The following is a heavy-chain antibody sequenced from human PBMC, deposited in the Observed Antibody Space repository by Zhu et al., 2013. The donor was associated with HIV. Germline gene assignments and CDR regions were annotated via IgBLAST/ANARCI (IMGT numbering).Heavy chain of an antibody. D-gene: IGHD3-16*01. V-gene: IGHV1-69*01. Sequence: QVQLVQSGAEVKKPGSSVKVSCKASGGTFSSHAISWVRQAPGQGLEWMGGIMPILDTANYAQKFKGRVTITADESTSTAYMELSSLRSEDTAVYYCARRKYVDHAGFFDFWGQGTLVAVSS. CDR1: GGTFSSHA. CDR3: ARRKYVDHAGFFDF. J-gene: IGHJ4*02. CDR2: IMPILDTA.